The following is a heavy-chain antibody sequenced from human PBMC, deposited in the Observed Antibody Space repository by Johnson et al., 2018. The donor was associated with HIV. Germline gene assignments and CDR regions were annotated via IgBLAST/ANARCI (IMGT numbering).Heavy chain of an antibody. V-gene: IGHV3-66*01. CDR2: IYGGGTT. Sequence: MQLVESGGGLVQPGGSLRLSCAASGFTVSTNYLTWVRQAPGKGLEWVSLIYGGGTTYYADSVKGRFTVSRDNSKNTLYLQMDSLRAEDTAVYYCATDYNFWSGRPDSFDVWGQGTMVTVSS. D-gene: IGHD3-3*01. J-gene: IGHJ3*01. CDR1: GFTVSTNY. CDR3: ATDYNFWSGRPDSFDV.